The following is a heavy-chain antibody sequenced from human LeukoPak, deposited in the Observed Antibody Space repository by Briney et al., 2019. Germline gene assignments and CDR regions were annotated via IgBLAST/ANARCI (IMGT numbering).Heavy chain of an antibody. J-gene: IGHJ4*02. Sequence: PGGSLRLSCAASGFTFSSFWMSWVRQAPGKGLEWVANIKQDGSEKHYADSVKGRFTISRDNAKNSLFLQMNGLRAEDTAVYYCSRRLDYWGQGALVTVSS. CDR2: IKQDGSEK. CDR3: SRRLDY. CDR1: GFTFSSFW. V-gene: IGHV3-7*01.